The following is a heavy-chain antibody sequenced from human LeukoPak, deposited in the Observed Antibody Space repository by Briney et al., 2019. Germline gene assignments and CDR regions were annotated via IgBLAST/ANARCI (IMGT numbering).Heavy chain of an antibody. D-gene: IGHD6-19*01. CDR2: IYYSGST. CDR3: ARAVAGTFHGGRYFDY. CDR1: GGSISSYH. Sequence: SETLSLTCTVSGGSISSYHWSWIRQPPGKGLEWIGYIYYSGSTNYSPSLKSRVTISVDTSKNQFSLKLSSVTAADTAVYYCARAVAGTFHGGRYFDYWGQGTLVTVSS. V-gene: IGHV4-59*08. J-gene: IGHJ4*02.